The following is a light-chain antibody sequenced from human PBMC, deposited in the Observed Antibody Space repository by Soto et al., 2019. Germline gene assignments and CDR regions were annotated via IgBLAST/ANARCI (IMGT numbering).Light chain of an antibody. V-gene: IGKV3-11*01. CDR2: DAS. J-gene: IGKJ1*01. Sequence: EIVLTQSPATLSLSPGERATLSCRASQSVSSYLAWYQQKPGQAPRLLIYDASNRATGIPARFSGSGSGTDFTLTITSLEPEDFAVYYCQKRINWTGTFGQGTKVEIK. CDR1: QSVSSY. CDR3: QKRINWTGT.